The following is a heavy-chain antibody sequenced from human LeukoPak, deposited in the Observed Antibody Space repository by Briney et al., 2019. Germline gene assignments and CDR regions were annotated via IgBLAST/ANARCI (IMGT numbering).Heavy chain of an antibody. CDR3: ATPATVTTYTAYYFDY. Sequence: ASVKVSCKVSGYTLTELSMHWVRQAPGKGLEWMGGFDPEDGETIYAQKFQGRVTMTEDTSTETAYMELSSLRSEDTAVYYCATPATVTTYTAYYFDYWGQGTLVTVSS. CDR1: GYTLTELS. V-gene: IGHV1-24*01. CDR2: FDPEDGET. J-gene: IGHJ4*02. D-gene: IGHD4-17*01.